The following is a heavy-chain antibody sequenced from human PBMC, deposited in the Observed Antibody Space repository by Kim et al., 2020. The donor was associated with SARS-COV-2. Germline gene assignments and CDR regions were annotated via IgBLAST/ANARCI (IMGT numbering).Heavy chain of an antibody. CDR2: IIPIFGTA. D-gene: IGHD1-26*01. Sequence: SVKVSCKASGGTFSSYAISWVRQAPGQGLEWMGGIIPIFGTAKYAQKFKGRVTITADKSTSTAYMELSSLRSEDTAVYFCARDSGNYYWDAFDIWGQGTMVTVSS. J-gene: IGHJ3*02. CDR3: ARDSGNYYWDAFDI. V-gene: IGHV1-69*06. CDR1: GGTFSSYA.